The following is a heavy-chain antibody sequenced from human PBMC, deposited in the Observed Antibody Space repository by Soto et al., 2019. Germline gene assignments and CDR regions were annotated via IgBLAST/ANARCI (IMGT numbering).Heavy chain of an antibody. Sequence: EVPLVETGGGLIQPGGSLRLSCAASGFTVSSNYMSWVRQAPGKGLEWVSIIYSAGSTYYADSVKGRFTISRDNSKTTLYLQMNSLRAEDTAVYYCARGVHDYGNYGYFDYWGQGTLVTVSS. V-gene: IGHV3-53*02. CDR2: IYSAGST. CDR1: GFTVSSNY. D-gene: IGHD4-17*01. CDR3: ARGVHDYGNYGYFDY. J-gene: IGHJ4*02.